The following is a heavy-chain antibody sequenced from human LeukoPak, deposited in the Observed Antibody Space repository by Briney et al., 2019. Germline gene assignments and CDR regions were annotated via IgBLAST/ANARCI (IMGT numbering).Heavy chain of an antibody. V-gene: IGHV3-74*03. Sequence: GGSLRLSCAASGFTFRNHWMHWVRQTPGKGLVWVSRISSDGSSTTYADTVKGRFTISRDNAKNTLYLQMNNLRAEDTAMYYCARDQRVTGRPDIDYWGQGTLVIVSS. CDR2: ISSDGSST. D-gene: IGHD6-6*01. J-gene: IGHJ4*02. CDR1: GFTFRNHW. CDR3: ARDQRVTGRPDIDY.